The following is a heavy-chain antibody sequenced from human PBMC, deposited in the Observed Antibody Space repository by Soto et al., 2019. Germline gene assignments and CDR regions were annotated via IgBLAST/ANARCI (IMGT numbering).Heavy chain of an antibody. CDR1: GYTFTNYW. J-gene: IGHJ4*02. Sequence: GESLKISCGVSGYTFTNYWIGWVRLMPGKGLEWMGIIYPGDSDTRYSPSFQGQVTFSADKSTSSAYLQWSSLKASDTAIYFCARRARGNWAFDYWGQGTLVTVSS. V-gene: IGHV5-51*01. CDR3: ARRARGNWAFDY. D-gene: IGHD3-16*01. CDR2: IYPGDSDT.